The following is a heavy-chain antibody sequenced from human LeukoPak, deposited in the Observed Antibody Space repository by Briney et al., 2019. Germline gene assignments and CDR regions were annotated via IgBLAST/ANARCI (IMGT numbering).Heavy chain of an antibody. Sequence: WASVKVSCKASGYPFTSYAIHWVRQAPGQGLEWMGCVSAGDGNTKSSQNFQGRVTITRDTSANTAYMELSSLRSEDTAVYYCARAPSSGWYYDSWGQGTLVTVSS. D-gene: IGHD6-19*01. CDR3: ARAPSSGWYYDS. CDR1: GYPFTSYA. J-gene: IGHJ4*02. CDR2: VSAGDGNT. V-gene: IGHV1-3*01.